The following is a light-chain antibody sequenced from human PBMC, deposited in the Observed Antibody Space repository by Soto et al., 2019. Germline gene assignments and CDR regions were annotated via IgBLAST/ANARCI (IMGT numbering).Light chain of an antibody. CDR1: QTVTTYY. V-gene: IGKV3-20*01. J-gene: IGKJ1*01. CDR3: QQYGSSGT. CDR2: GAS. Sequence: IVLTQSPGALSLSPGERATLSCRASQTVTTYYLAWYQQKPGQAPRLLIYGASNRATGIPDRFSGSGSGTDFTLTISRLEPEDFAVYYCQQYGSSGTFGQGTKVDI.